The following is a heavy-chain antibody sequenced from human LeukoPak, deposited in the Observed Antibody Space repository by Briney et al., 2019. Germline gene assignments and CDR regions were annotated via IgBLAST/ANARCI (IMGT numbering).Heavy chain of an antibody. CDR3: ARLSTSTSCFGFDI. J-gene: IGHJ3*02. Sequence: PGGSLRLSCEASGFTFSRYWMSWVRQAPGKGLEWVANIKQDESEKYYVDSVKGRFTISRDNAKNSLYLQVNSLRAEDTAVYYCARLSTSTSCFGFDIWGQGTTVTVSS. CDR1: GFTFSRYW. D-gene: IGHD2-2*01. CDR2: IKQDESEK. V-gene: IGHV3-7*01.